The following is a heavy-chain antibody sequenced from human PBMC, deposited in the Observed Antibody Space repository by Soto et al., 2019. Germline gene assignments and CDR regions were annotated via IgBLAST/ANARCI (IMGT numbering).Heavy chain of an antibody. CDR1: GYSFTSYW. J-gene: IGHJ4*02. Sequence: GESLKISCKGCGYSFTSYWIGWVRQMPGKGLEWMGIIYPGDSDTRYSPSFQGQVTISADKSISTAYLQWSSLKASDTAMYYCARREVTYYYGSGSYYFDYWGQGTLVTVSS. CDR3: ARREVTYYYGSGSYYFDY. V-gene: IGHV5-51*01. D-gene: IGHD3-10*01. CDR2: IYPGDSDT.